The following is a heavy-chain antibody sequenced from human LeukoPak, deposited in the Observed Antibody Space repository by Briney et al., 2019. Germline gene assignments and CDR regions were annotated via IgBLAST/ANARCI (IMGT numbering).Heavy chain of an antibody. CDR3: ARDPDILLGVNFDY. J-gene: IGHJ4*02. CDR1: GFTFSSYE. Sequence: GGSLRLSCAASGFTFSSYEMNCVRQAPGKGLEWVANINQDGSKQNYVDSVKGRFTVSRDNAQNSLYLQMHSLRAEDTAVYYCARDPDILLGVNFDYWGQGALVIVSS. D-gene: IGHD2-21*01. CDR2: INQDGSKQ. V-gene: IGHV3-7*01.